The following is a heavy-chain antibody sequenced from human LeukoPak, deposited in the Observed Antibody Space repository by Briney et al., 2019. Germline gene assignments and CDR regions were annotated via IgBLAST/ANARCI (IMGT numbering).Heavy chain of an antibody. CDR1: GGSISSSSYY. D-gene: IGHD4-17*01. J-gene: IGHJ4*02. V-gene: IGHV4-39*01. CDR2: IYYSGST. CDR3: ASEDYGGNY. Sequence: SETLSLTCTVSGGSISSSSYYWGWIRQPPGKGLEWIGSIYYSGSTYYNPSLKSRVTISVDTSKNQFSLKLSSVTAADTAVYYCASEDYGGNYWGQGTLVTVSS.